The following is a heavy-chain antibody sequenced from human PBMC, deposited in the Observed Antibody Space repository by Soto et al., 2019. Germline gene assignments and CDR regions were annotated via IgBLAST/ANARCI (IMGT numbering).Heavy chain of an antibody. CDR1: GFTFSSFD. D-gene: IGHD3-22*01. CDR3: AKGAYYYDSSGYYSVDDAFDI. Sequence: VGSQILSWAASGFTFSSFDMNWVRQAPGKGVEWVSGFTASGSITSYADPAKGRFTISRDNSKNTLYLQMNSLRAEDTAVYYCAKGAYYYDSSGYYSVDDAFDIWGQGTMVTVSS. J-gene: IGHJ3*02. V-gene: IGHV3-23*01. CDR2: FTASGSIT.